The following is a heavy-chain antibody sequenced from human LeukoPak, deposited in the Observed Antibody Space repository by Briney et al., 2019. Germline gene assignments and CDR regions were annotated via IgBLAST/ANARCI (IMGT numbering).Heavy chain of an antibody. J-gene: IGHJ6*02. Sequence: GGSLRLSCAASGFTFSSYAMSWVRQAPGKGLEWVSAISGSGGSTYYADSVKGRFTISRDNSKNTLYLQMNSLRAEDTAVYYCAKDQLDSSGWSYYYYGMDVWGQGTTVTVSS. CDR3: AKDQLDSSGWSYYYYGMDV. CDR2: ISGSGGST. CDR1: GFTFSSYA. V-gene: IGHV3-23*01. D-gene: IGHD6-19*01.